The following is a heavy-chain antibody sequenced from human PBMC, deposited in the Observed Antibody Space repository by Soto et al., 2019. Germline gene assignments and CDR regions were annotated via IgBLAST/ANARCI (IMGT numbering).Heavy chain of an antibody. V-gene: IGHV3-23*01. J-gene: IGHJ4*02. CDR1: GFSFGGYA. CDR3: AKTESFNGYYNAFDY. Sequence: LRLSCAASGFSFGGYAVTWVRQAPGKGLEWVSAISGGGGSTYYADSVKGRFTISRDNSKNTVYLQMNSLRAGDTALYYCAKTESFNGYYNAFDYWGQGARVTVSS. D-gene: IGHD3-9*01. CDR2: ISGGGGST.